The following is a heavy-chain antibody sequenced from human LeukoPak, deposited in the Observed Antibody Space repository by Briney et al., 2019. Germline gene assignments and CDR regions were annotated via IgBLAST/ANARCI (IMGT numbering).Heavy chain of an antibody. CDR2: IYDSGST. J-gene: IGHJ6*02. CDR1: GGSFSSYY. D-gene: IGHD2/OR15-2a*01. CDR3: AEGGSTNFYYGDV. Sequence: SETLSLTCNVSGGSFSSYYWSWIRQPPGKGLEWIGDIYDSGSTRYNTSLESRVTISVDTSKNQFSLKLSSVTAADTAVYYCAEGGSTNFYYGDVWGQGTTVTVSS. V-gene: IGHV4-59*01.